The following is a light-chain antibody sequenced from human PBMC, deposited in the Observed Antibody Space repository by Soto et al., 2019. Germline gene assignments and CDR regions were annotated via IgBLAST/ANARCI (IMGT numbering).Light chain of an antibody. CDR2: EGS. CDR1: SSDVGSYNL. J-gene: IGLJ2*01. Sequence: QSALTQPASVSGSPGQSITISCTGTSSDVGSYNLVSWYQQHPGKAPKLMNYEGSKRPSGVSYRFSGSKSGNTASLTISGLQAEDEADYYCCSYAGSVVFGGGTKLTVL. V-gene: IGLV2-23*01. CDR3: CSYAGSVV.